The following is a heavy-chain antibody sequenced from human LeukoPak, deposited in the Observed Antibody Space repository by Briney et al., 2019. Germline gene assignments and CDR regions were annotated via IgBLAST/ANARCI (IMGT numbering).Heavy chain of an antibody. V-gene: IGHV3-33*01. CDR3: ARDRDYRYYFDY. J-gene: IGHJ4*02. CDR1: GFTFSSYG. Sequence: PGGSLRLSCAASGFTFSSYGMHWVRQAPGKGLEWVAVIWYDGSNKYYADSVKGRFTISRDNSKNTLYLQMNSLRAEDTAVYYCARDRDYRYYFDYWGQGTLVTVSS. D-gene: IGHD4-11*01. CDR2: IWYDGSNK.